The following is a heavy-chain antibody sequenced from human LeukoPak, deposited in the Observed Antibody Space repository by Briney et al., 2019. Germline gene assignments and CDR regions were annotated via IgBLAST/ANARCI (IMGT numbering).Heavy chain of an antibody. Sequence: PSETLSLACAVYVGSFSCYYGGWIRQPPGKGLEMNGEINHSGNINYNPSLKSRVTISVDTSKNQFSLKLSSVTAADTAVYYCARYYAPRRYNWFDPWGQGTLVTVSS. V-gene: IGHV4-34*01. D-gene: IGHD3-16*01. J-gene: IGHJ5*02. CDR3: ARYYAPRRYNWFDP. CDR2: INHSGNI. CDR1: VGSFSCYY.